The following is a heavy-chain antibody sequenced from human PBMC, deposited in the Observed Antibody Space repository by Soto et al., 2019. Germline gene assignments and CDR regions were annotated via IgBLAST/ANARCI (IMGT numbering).Heavy chain of an antibody. V-gene: IGHV3-53*01. CDR2: IYRGGDT. CDR3: ARGMYGSGSYYIGDAFDM. CDR1: GFTVSYNY. D-gene: IGHD3-10*01. J-gene: IGHJ3*02. Sequence: EVQLVESGGCLIQPGGSLRLSCAVSGFTVSYNYMNWVRQAPGKGLEWVSVIYRGGDTFYADFVKGRFTISRDNSKNTLYLQMNSLRAEHTAVYYCARGMYGSGSYYIGDAFDMWGQGTMVTVSS.